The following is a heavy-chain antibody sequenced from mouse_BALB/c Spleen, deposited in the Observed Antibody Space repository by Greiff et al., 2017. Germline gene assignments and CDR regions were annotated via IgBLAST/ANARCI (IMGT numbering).Heavy chain of an antibody. Sequence: EVMLVESGGGLVQPGGSLKLSCAASGFTFSSYTMSWVRQTPEKRLEWVAYISNGGGSTYYPDTVKGRFTISRDNAKNTLYLQMSSLKSEDTAMYYCARQDGNYGLAYWGQGTLVTVSA. CDR1: GFTFSSYT. D-gene: IGHD2-1*01. CDR3: ARQDGNYGLAY. J-gene: IGHJ3*01. CDR2: ISNGGGST. V-gene: IGHV5-12-2*01.